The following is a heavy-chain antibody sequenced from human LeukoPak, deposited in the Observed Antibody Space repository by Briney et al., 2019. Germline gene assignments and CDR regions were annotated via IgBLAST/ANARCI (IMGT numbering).Heavy chain of an antibody. V-gene: IGHV4-59*01. D-gene: IGHD3-3*01. CDR1: GGSISSYY. CDR3: ARATDRGVIAY. CDR2: IYYSGST. J-gene: IGHJ4*02. Sequence: SETLSLTCTVSGGSISSYYWSWLRQPPGKGLEWIGYIYYSGSTNYNPSLKSRVTISVDTSKNQFSLKLSSVTAADTAVYYCARATDRGVIAYWGQGTLVTVSS.